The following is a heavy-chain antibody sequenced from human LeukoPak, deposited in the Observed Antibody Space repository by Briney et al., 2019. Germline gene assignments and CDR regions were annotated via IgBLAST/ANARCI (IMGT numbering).Heavy chain of an antibody. Sequence: GGSLRLSCSASGFTFSSYAMHWVRQAPGKGLEYVSTISSNGGSTYYADSVKGRFTISRDNSKNTLYLQMNSLRAEDTAVYYCATNGGNNPFDCWGQGTLVTVSS. J-gene: IGHJ4*02. CDR2: ISSNGGST. D-gene: IGHD4-23*01. CDR1: GFTFSSYA. CDR3: ATNGGNNPFDC. V-gene: IGHV3-64*04.